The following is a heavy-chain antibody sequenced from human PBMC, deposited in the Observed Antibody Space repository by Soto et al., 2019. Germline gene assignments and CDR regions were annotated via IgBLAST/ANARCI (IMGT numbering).Heavy chain of an antibody. CDR3: ARDRSLYYYDSSGYPIDY. Sequence: PSETLSLTCAVSGYSISSGYYWGWIRQPPGKGLEWIGSIYHSGSTYYNPSLKSRVTISVDTSKNQFSLKLSSVTAADTAVYYCARDRSLYYYDSSGYPIDYWGQGTMVTVYS. D-gene: IGHD3-22*01. J-gene: IGHJ4*02. CDR1: GYSISSGYY. V-gene: IGHV4-38-2*02. CDR2: IYHSGST.